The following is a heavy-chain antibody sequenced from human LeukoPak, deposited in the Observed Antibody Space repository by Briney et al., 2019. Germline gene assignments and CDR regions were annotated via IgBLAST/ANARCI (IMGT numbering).Heavy chain of an antibody. J-gene: IGHJ5*02. D-gene: IGHD5-12*01. Sequence: GESLQVSCNVSRYSFTSYWIGWVRQMPGKALECMGIIYPGDAGTSYTPSFQGNATISADEADINAYLHWTSVNASNTAMYYCARQENGYDSPWGQGTLVTVSS. V-gene: IGHV5-51*01. CDR2: IYPGDAGT. CDR3: ARQENGYDSP. CDR1: RYSFTSYW.